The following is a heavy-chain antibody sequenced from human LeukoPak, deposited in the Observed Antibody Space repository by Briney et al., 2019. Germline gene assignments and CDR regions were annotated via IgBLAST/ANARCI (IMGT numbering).Heavy chain of an antibody. V-gene: IGHV4-34*01. CDR2: INHSGST. D-gene: IGHD3-22*01. J-gene: IGHJ4*02. CDR3: ASQIYYCDSSGEEPYYFDY. Sequence: TTSETLSLTCAVYGGSFSGYYWSWIRQPPGKGLEWIGEINHSGSTNYNPSLKSRVTISVDTSKNQFSLKLSSVTAADTAVYYCASQIYYCDSSGEEPYYFDYWGQGTLVTVSS. CDR1: GGSFSGYY.